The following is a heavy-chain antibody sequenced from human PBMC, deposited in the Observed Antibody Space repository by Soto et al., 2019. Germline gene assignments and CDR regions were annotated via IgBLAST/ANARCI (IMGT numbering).Heavy chain of an antibody. V-gene: IGHV4-34*01. CDR3: AREDNNDLYGMDV. J-gene: IGHJ6*02. CDR1: GGSFSGYY. CDR2: INHSGST. D-gene: IGHD1-1*01. Sequence: SETLSLTCAVYGGSFSGYYWSWIRQPPGKGLDWIGEINHSGSTNYNPSLKSRVTISVDTSKNQFSLKLSSVTAADTAVYYCAREDNNDLYGMDVWGQGTTVT.